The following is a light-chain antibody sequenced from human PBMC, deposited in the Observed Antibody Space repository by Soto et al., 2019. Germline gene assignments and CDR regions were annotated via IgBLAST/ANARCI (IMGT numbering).Light chain of an antibody. CDR2: DVT. Sequence: SARSQPRSVAGSPGKSVLISCTGSRSDVGAYDYVSWYQQHPVKAPKLIIFDVTKRPSGVPHRFSGSKSGNTASLTISGLQAEDEADYFCCSYADRYTFYVFGSGTKVTV. CDR3: CSYADRYTFYV. V-gene: IGLV2-11*01. CDR1: RSDVGAYDY. J-gene: IGLJ1*01.